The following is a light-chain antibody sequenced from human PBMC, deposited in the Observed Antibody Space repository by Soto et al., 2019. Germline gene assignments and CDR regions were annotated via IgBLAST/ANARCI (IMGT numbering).Light chain of an antibody. CDR3: DSYAGSNKKV. Sequence: QSALTQPPSASGSPGQSVSISCTGSSSDVGGYNYVSWYQQHPGKAPKLMIYEVSKRPSGVPDRFSGSKSGNTASLTVSGFQAEDEADYYCDSYAGSNKKVFGGGTKLTVL. CDR2: EVS. CDR1: SSDVGGYNY. J-gene: IGLJ2*01. V-gene: IGLV2-8*01.